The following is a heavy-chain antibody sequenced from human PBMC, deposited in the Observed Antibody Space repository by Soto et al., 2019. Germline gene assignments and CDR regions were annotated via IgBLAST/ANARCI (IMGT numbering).Heavy chain of an antibody. Sequence: EVQLLESGGTSVQPGGALRLSCVASGFTFSTHTMNWVRQAPGKGLEWVSRLTADSDDTSYADSIKGRFTLSRDNSKNTLYLQMNSLSAEGPAIYYCAKVLDRASLDFWGQGALVTVSS. CDR3: AKVLDRASLDF. CDR1: GFTFSTHT. J-gene: IGHJ4*02. D-gene: IGHD1-1*01. CDR2: LTADSDDT. V-gene: IGHV3-23*01.